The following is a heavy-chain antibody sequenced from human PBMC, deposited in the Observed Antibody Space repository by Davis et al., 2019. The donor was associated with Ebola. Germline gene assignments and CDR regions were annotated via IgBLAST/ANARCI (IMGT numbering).Heavy chain of an antibody. Sequence: ASVKVSCKASGYIFTSYAMHWVRQAPGQRLEWMGWINAGNGNTKYSQKFQGRVTITRDTSASTAYMELSSLRFEDTAVYYCARGPGKYSYYYGMDVWGQGTTVTVSS. CDR2: INAGNGNT. J-gene: IGHJ6*02. CDR1: GYIFTSYA. V-gene: IGHV1-3*01. CDR3: ARGPGKYSYYYGMDV. D-gene: IGHD2/OR15-2a*01.